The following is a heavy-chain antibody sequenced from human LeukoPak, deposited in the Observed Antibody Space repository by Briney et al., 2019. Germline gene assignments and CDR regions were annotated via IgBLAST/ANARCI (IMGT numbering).Heavy chain of an antibody. D-gene: IGHD2-21*01. CDR1: GGSVSSGNFY. CDR2: IHTSGNT. V-gene: IGHV4-61*02. Sequence: SQTLSLTCTVSGGSVSSGNFYWTWIRQPAGNQLEWIGRIHTSGNTNHNPSLWSRVTISTDTSKNQFSLTLNFVTAADTAVYYCARDRGGDSFDIWGQGTTVTVPS. J-gene: IGHJ3*02. CDR3: ARDRGGDSFDI.